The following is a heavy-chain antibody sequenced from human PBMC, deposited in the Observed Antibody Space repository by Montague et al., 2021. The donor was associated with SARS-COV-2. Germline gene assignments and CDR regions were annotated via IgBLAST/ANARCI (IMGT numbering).Heavy chain of an antibody. Sequence: SETLSLTCTILVSWNSSADHNWSRMSPPHGKGLDCIWCIYYSGSTYYNPSLKSRVTISVDTSKNQFSLKLSSVTAADTAVYYFARFPTSYYYDSKAAPATPDAFDIWGQGTMVTVSS. J-gene: IGHJ3*02. D-gene: IGHD3-22*01. CDR3: ARFPTSYYYDSKAAPATPDAFDI. CDR1: VSWNSSADHN. V-gene: IGHV4-39*01. CDR2: IYYSGST.